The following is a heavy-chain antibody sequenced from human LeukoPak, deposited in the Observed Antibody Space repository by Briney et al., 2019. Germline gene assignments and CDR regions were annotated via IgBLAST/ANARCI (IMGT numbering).Heavy chain of an antibody. D-gene: IGHD5-18*01. V-gene: IGHV3-30-3*01. Sequence: AGGSLRLSRAASQFIFNNYAMSWVRQAPGKGLEWVASISYDGVDKYYADSLKGRFTMSRDNSKNSVYLQMDSLRVEDTAMYYCAKDVDTVMDWANDAFDVWGQGTMVIVPS. J-gene: IGHJ3*01. CDR2: ISYDGVDK. CDR3: AKDVDTVMDWANDAFDV. CDR1: QFIFNNYA.